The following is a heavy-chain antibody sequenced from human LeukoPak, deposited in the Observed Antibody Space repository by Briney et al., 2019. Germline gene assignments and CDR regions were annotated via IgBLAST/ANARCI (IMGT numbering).Heavy chain of an antibody. J-gene: IGHJ6*02. Sequence: PGGSLRLSCAASGFTFDDYAMHWVRQAPGKGLEWVSGISWNSGSIGYADSVKGRFTISRDNAKNSLYLQMNSPRAEDTALYYCAKGNYGDYEEYGMDVWGQGTTVTVSS. D-gene: IGHD4-17*01. CDR3: AKGNYGDYEEYGMDV. CDR1: GFTFDDYA. V-gene: IGHV3-9*01. CDR2: ISWNSGSI.